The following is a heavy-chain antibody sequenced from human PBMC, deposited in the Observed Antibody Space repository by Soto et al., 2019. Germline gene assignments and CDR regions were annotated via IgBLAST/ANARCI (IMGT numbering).Heavy chain of an antibody. D-gene: IGHD2-21*02. J-gene: IGHJ4*02. CDR2: ISAYNGNT. Sequence: ASVKVSCKASGYTFTSYGISWVRQAPGQGLEWMGWISAYNGNTTYAQKFLGRVTMTRDTSTSTLYMELTSLRSEDTAVYYCARGGHVVVVTAAFDYWGQGTLVSVSS. CDR1: GYTFTSYG. CDR3: ARGGHVVVVTAAFDY. V-gene: IGHV1-18*01.